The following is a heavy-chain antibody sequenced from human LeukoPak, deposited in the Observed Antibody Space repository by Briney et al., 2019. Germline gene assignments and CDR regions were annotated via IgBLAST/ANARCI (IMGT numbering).Heavy chain of an antibody. Sequence: PGGSLRLSCAASGFTFSNYWMSWVRQTPGKGLEWVANIKHDGSEKYYVDSVKGRFTISRDNAKNSLYLQMNSLRAEDTAVYYCARGYYYDSSGYYTDNWGQGTLVTVSS. V-gene: IGHV3-7*01. CDR2: IKHDGSEK. CDR1: GFTFSNYW. J-gene: IGHJ4*02. CDR3: ARGYYYDSSGYYTDN. D-gene: IGHD3-22*01.